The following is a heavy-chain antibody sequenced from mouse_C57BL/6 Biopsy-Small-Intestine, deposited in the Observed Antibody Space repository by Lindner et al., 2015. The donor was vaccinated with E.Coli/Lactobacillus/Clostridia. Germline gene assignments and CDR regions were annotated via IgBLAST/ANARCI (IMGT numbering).Heavy chain of an antibody. CDR1: GHSITSDF. D-gene: IGHD1-1*01. CDR3: ARWDATVVDAMDY. Sequence: VQLQESGPGLQNLLQTLSLTCSVTGHSITSDFWNWVRKFPGNKLEYMGYISYSGSTYYNPSLKSRISITRDTSKNQYFLQLNSVTTEDTATYYCARWDATVVDAMDYWGQGTSVTVSS. CDR2: ISYSGST. V-gene: IGHV3-8*01. J-gene: IGHJ4*01.